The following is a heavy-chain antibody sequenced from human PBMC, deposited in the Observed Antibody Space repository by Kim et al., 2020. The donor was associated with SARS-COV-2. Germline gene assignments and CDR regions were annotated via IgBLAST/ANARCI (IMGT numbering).Heavy chain of an antibody. J-gene: IGHJ4*02. CDR3: AFGYSYGFDY. V-gene: IGHV4-39*01. CDR2: ST. Sequence: STYYNPSRKSRVTISVDTSKNQFSLKLSSVTAADTAVYYCAFGYSYGFDYWGQGTLVTVSS. D-gene: IGHD5-18*01.